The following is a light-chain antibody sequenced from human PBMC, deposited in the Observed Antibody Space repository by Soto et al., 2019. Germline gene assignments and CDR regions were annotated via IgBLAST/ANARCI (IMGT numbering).Light chain of an antibody. CDR1: QSISRW. CDR3: QQYDTYST. CDR2: QAS. V-gene: IGKV1-5*03. J-gene: IGKJ1*01. Sequence: IQLTQSPSTLSASVGDTVTITCRASQSISRWLAWYQQKPGKAPKLLIYQASSLQIGVPSRFSGSGSGTDFSLTITSLQPDDFATYYCQQYDTYSTFGQGTKVDIK.